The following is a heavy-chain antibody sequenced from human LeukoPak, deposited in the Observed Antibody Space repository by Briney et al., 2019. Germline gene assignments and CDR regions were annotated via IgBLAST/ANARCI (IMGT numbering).Heavy chain of an antibody. V-gene: IGHV1-18*01. CDR2: ISAYNGNT. J-gene: IGHJ5*02. CDR1: GYTFTSYG. CDR3: ATSYLVSYYDSSGYYYRGRWFDP. D-gene: IGHD3-22*01. Sequence: ASVKVSCKASGYTFTSYGISWVRQAPGQGLEWMGWISAYNGNTNYAQKLQGRVTMTTDTSTSTAYMELRSLRSDDTAVYYCATSYLVSYYDSSGYYYRGRWFDPWGQGTLVTVSS.